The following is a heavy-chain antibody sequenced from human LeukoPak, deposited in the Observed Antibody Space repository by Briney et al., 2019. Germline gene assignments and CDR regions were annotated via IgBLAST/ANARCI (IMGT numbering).Heavy chain of an antibody. Sequence: ASVKVSCKASGGTFSSYAISWVRQATGQGLAWMGWMNPNSGNTGYAQKFQGRVTMTRNTSISTAYMELSSLRSEDTAVYYCARESVLEWLFSNYYYYYMDVWGKGTTVTASS. CDR2: MNPNSGNT. CDR1: GGTFSSYA. CDR3: ARESVLEWLFSNYYYYYMDV. V-gene: IGHV1-8*02. D-gene: IGHD3-3*01. J-gene: IGHJ6*03.